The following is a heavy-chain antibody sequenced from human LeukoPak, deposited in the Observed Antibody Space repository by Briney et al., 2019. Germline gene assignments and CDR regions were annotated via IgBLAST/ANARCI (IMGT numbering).Heavy chain of an antibody. V-gene: IGHV1-58*02. CDR3: AAAPIEMQQRGFDY. CDR2: IVVASGNT. J-gene: IGHJ4*02. CDR1: GFTFTNSA. Sequence: SVTVSCKASGFTFTNSAMQWVRQARGQRLEWLGWIVVASGNTKYAQKFQERVTITRDMSTSTAYMELSSLGPEDTAVYYCAAAPIEMQQRGFDYWGQGTLVTVSS. D-gene: IGHD5-24*01.